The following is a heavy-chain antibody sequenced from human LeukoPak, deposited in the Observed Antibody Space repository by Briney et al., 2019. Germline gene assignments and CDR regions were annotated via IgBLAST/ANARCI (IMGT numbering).Heavy chain of an antibody. J-gene: IGHJ4*02. CDR3: ARDDFEEDYYDSSG. Sequence: SQTLSLTCTVSGGSISSGSYYRSWIRQPAGKGLEWIGRIYTSGSTNYNPSLKSRVTISVDTSKNQFSLKLSSVTAADTAVYYCARDDFEEDYYDSSGWGQGTLVTVSS. V-gene: IGHV4-61*02. CDR1: GGSISSGSYY. D-gene: IGHD3-22*01. CDR2: IYTSGST.